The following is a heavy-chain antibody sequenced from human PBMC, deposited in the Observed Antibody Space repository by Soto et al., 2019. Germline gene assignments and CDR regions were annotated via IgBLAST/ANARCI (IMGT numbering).Heavy chain of an antibody. V-gene: IGHV4-34*01. CDR2: INHSGST. D-gene: IGHD2-15*01. J-gene: IGHJ6*02. CDR1: GGSFSGYY. Sequence: QVQLQQWGAGLLKPSETLSLTCAVYGGSFSGYYWSWIRQPPGKGLEWIGEINHSGSTNYNPSLKSRVTISVDTSKNQFSLKLSSVTAADTAVYYCARVCRSRGSCYFLRSGPRNYYYYYGMDVWGQGTTVTVSS. CDR3: ARVCRSRGSCYFLRSGPRNYYYYYGMDV.